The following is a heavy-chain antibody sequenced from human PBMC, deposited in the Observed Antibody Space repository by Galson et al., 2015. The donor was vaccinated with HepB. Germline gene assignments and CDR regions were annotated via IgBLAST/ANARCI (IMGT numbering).Heavy chain of an antibody. V-gene: IGHV1-2*02. CDR3: ARWGDRTSFDVVVPS. CDR2: INPNSGGT. D-gene: IGHD2-2*01. CDR1: GYTFTGYY. J-gene: IGHJ4*02. Sequence: SVKVSCKASGYTFTGYYMHWVRQAPGQGLEWMGWINPNSGGTNNAQKFQGRVTMTRDTSISTAYMELSRLRSDDTAVYYCARWGDRTSFDVVVPSWGQGTLVTVSS.